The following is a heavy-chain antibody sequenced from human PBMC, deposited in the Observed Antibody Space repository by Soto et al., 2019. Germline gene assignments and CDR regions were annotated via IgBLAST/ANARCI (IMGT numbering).Heavy chain of an antibody. CDR2: INLSADRT. D-gene: IGHD3-22*01. Sequence: ASVKVSCKASGYTFTSYGISWVRQAPGQGLEWMGIINLSADRTSYAQKFQGRFTVTMDTFTSTVYMELGSLRSEDTAVYYCVRDPSSGYRSFDYWGQGTLVTVSS. CDR3: VRDPSSGYRSFDY. J-gene: IGHJ4*02. V-gene: IGHV1-46*03. CDR1: GYTFTSYG.